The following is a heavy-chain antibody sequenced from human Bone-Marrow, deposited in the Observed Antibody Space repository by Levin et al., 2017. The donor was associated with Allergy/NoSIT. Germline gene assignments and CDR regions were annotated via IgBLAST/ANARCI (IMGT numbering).Heavy chain of an antibody. J-gene: IGHJ4*02. CDR3: AERDLAATGTRFDC. Sequence: GGSLRLSCAASGFIFSNYAMSWVRQAPGKGLEWVSAAGGYGGGTFYADSVKGRFTISRDNSKNTLYLQMVSLRAEDTAVYYCAERDLAATGTRFDCWGQGTLVTVSS. CDR2: AGGYGGGT. CDR1: GFIFSNYA. V-gene: IGHV3-23*01. D-gene: IGHD1-1*01.